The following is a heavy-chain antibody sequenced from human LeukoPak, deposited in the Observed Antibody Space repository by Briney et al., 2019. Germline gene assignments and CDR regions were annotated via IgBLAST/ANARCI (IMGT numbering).Heavy chain of an antibody. Sequence: SVKVSCKASGGTFSSYAISWVRQAPGQGLEWMGGIIPIFGTANYAQKFQGRVTITADKSTSTAYMELSSLRSEDTAVYYCARDRGSIVVAHDAFDIWGQGTMVTVSS. D-gene: IGHD3-22*01. CDR2: IIPIFGTA. CDR3: ARDRGSIVVAHDAFDI. J-gene: IGHJ3*02. V-gene: IGHV1-69*06. CDR1: GGTFSSYA.